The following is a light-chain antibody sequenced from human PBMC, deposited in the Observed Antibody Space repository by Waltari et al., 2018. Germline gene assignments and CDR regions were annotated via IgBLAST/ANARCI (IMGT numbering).Light chain of an antibody. Sequence: QSALTQPPSVSGSPGQSVTISCTGTSSDIGRYDRVSWYHQSPGTAPTLILFEVYFRPSGVPDRFSGSKDGNTASLTISGLQTEDDGDYYCSSYTSSNVMFGGGTKLTVL. CDR2: EVY. J-gene: IGLJ3*02. V-gene: IGLV2-18*02. CDR1: SSDIGRYDR. CDR3: SSYTSSNVM.